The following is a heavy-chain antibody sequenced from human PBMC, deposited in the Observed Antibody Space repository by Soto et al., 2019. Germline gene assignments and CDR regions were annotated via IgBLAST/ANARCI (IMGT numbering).Heavy chain of an antibody. CDR1: GGTFSSYA. D-gene: IGHD3-9*01. V-gene: IGHV1-69*13. CDR2: IIPIFGTA. CDR3: ERAGNYDILTGPNDY. J-gene: IGHJ4*02. Sequence: ASVKVSCKASGGTFSSYAISWVRQAPGQGLEWMGGIIPIFGTANYAQKFQGRVTITADESTSTAYMELSSLRSEDTAVYYCERAGNYDILTGPNDYWGQGTLVTVSS.